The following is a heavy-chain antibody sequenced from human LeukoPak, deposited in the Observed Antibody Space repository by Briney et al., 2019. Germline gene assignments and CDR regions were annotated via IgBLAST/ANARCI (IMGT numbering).Heavy chain of an antibody. CDR2: IRGSGSYI. Sequence: GGSLRLSCAAPGFTFCSYSMHWVRQAPVKGLEWVSSIRGSGSYIYYADSVKGRFTISRDNAKNSLYLQMSSLRAEDTAVYYCAKAEGYDILTGLGYWGQGTLVTVSS. J-gene: IGHJ4*02. CDR1: GFTFCSYS. CDR3: AKAEGYDILTGLGY. D-gene: IGHD3-9*01. V-gene: IGHV3-21*01.